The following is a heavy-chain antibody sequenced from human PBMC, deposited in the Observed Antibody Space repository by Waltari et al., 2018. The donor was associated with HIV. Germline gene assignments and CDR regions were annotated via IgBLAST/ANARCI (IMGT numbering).Heavy chain of an antibody. V-gene: IGHV4-39*01. CDR2: IYYTGST. CDR1: GGSIISSNYY. D-gene: IGHD6-19*01. J-gene: IGHJ4*02. Sequence: QLQLQESGPGPVRPSETLSLTCTVSGGSIISSNYYWGWIRQPPGKGLEWIGSIYYTGSTYHNPSLKSRVTISVDTSKNQCSLELSSVTAADTAVYYCARHKGTDSGWQTHFDYWGQGTLVTVSS. CDR3: ARHKGTDSGWQTHFDY.